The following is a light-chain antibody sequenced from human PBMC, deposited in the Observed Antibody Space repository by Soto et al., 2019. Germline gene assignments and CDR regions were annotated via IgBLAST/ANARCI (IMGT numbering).Light chain of an antibody. CDR1: QSVSTW. J-gene: IGKJ4*01. CDR3: QQYDRYPVT. CDR2: KAS. Sequence: DSQMTQSPSTLAASVGDRVTITCRASQSVSTWLAWYQQKPGKPPKLLIYKASILQSGVSSRFSGSVSGTDFTLTISGLQPDDFATYYCQQYDRYPVTFGGGTKVEVK. V-gene: IGKV1-5*03.